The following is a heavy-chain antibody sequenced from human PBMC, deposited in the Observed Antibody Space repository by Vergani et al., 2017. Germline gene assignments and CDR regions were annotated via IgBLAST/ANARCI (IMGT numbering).Heavy chain of an antibody. Sequence: QVQLVQSGTEVKKPGASVKVSCKASGYTFTNYDINWVRRATGQGLEWMGWMNPISGNTGFAQKFRGRVTITRDTSISTAYMGLSSLRSEDTAIYYCARGLSGYCSGDKCYIHPWFDSWGPGTLVTVSS. V-gene: IGHV1-8*03. CDR1: GYTFTNYD. CDR2: MNPISGNT. CDR3: ARGLSGYCSGDKCYIHPWFDS. J-gene: IGHJ5*01. D-gene: IGHD2-15*01.